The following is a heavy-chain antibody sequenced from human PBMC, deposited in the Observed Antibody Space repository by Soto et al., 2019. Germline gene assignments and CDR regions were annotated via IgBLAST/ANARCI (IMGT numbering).Heavy chain of an antibody. CDR3: AREFRGSGWYRYFDY. V-gene: IGHV3-74*01. Sequence: GVSLRPSCAASGFTFSSYWLHWVRQAPGRGLVWVSRINSDGSSTSYADSVKGRFTISRDNAKNTLYLQMNSLRAEDTAVYYCAREFRGSGWYRYFDYWGQGT. CDR2: INSDGSST. D-gene: IGHD6-19*01. J-gene: IGHJ4*02. CDR1: GFTFSSYW.